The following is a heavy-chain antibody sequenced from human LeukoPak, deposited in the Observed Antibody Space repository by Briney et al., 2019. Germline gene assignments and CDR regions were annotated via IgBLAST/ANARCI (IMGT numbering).Heavy chain of an antibody. J-gene: IGHJ4*02. D-gene: IGHD2-2*01. CDR1: GFTFDDYG. Sequence: GGSLRLSCAASGFTFDDYGMSWVRQAPGKGLEWVANINQDGSETYYVDSVKGRFTISRDNAKNSLYLQMNSLRAEDTAIYYCARDSKSVPSSTSCSYFDYWGQGTLVTVSS. CDR3: ARDSKSVPSSTSCSYFDY. V-gene: IGHV3-7*01. CDR2: INQDGSET.